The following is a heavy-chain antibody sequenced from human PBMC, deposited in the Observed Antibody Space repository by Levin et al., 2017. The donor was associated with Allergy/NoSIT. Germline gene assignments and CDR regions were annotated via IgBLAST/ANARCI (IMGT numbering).Heavy chain of an antibody. CDR1: GFTFSSYA. Sequence: PGGSLRLSCAASGFTFSSYAMSWVRQAPGKGLEWVSAISGSGGSTYYADSVKGRFTISRDNSKNTLYLQMNSLRAEDTAVYYCAKDASYYDSSGFNWFDPWGQGTLVTVSS. CDR3: AKDASYYDSSGFNWFDP. CDR2: ISGSGGST. V-gene: IGHV3-23*01. J-gene: IGHJ5*02. D-gene: IGHD3-22*01.